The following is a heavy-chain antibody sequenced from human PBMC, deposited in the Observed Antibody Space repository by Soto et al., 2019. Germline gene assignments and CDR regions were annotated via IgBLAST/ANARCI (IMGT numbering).Heavy chain of an antibody. J-gene: IGHJ4*02. CDR2: IYYSGST. V-gene: IGHV4-59*01. Sequence: ETLSLTGAVSGGSISSSYWSWIRQPPGKGLEWIGYIYYSGSTNSNPSLKSRVTISVDTSKNQFSLKLSSVTAADTAVYYCAREGSGSYLESWGQGTPVTVYS. CDR3: AREGSGSYLES. D-gene: IGHD1-26*01. CDR1: GGSISSSY.